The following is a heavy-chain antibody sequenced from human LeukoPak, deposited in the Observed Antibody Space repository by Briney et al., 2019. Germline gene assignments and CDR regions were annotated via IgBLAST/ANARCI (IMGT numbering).Heavy chain of an antibody. Sequence: ASVKVSCKASGYSFTDHYIHWVRQASGQGLEWLGWIDPKSGRTAYAQKSQGRVTVTRDTSVTMVYMELTRLTSDDTALYYCARDPNAGPTPDAFDLWGPGTLVTVSS. CDR3: ARDPNAGPTPDAFDL. D-gene: IGHD4-17*01. J-gene: IGHJ3*01. V-gene: IGHV1-2*02. CDR1: GYSFTDHY. CDR2: IDPKSGRT.